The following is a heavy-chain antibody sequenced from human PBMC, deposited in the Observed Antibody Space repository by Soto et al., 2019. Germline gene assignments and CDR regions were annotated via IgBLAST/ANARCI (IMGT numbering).Heavy chain of an antibody. V-gene: IGHV6-1*01. Sequence: SETLSLTCVISGDSVSSDTGAWNWIRQSPSRGLEWLGRTHYRSKWSFDYAISVKSRITIDPDTSKNQFSLHLDSLTPEDTAVYYCARALIYSGSFAFDYWGQGTLVTVSS. CDR2: THYRSKWSF. D-gene: IGHD1-26*01. CDR1: GDSVSSDTGA. CDR3: ARALIYSGSFAFDY. J-gene: IGHJ4*02.